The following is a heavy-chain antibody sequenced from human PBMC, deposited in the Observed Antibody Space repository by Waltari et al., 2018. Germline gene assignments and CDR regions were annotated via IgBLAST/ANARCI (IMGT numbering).Heavy chain of an antibody. CDR1: GYSFTSYW. Sequence: EVQLVQSGAEVKKPGESLKISCKGSGYSFTSYWIGWVRPMPGKGLEWMGIIYPGDSDTRYSPSFQGQVTISADKSISTAYLQWSSLKASDTAMYYCARRYCSGGSCYSVDYWGQGTLVTVSS. J-gene: IGHJ4*02. D-gene: IGHD2-15*01. CDR2: IYPGDSDT. CDR3: ARRYCSGGSCYSVDY. V-gene: IGHV5-51*01.